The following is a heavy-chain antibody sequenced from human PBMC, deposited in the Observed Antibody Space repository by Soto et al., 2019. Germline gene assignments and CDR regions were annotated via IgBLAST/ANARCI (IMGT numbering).Heavy chain of an antibody. V-gene: IGHV4-4*07. CDR2: IFSSGST. Sequence: QVRLQESGPGLLKPSETLSLTCTVSGGSINTFYRSWVRQPAGKGLEWIGRIFSSGSTSFNPSLESRVAMSVDTSKNHFSLNLSSVTAADMAVYYCAREGSYSAYNFAHGIQLWSFDFWGQGALVTVSS. J-gene: IGHJ4*02. CDR3: AREGSYSAYNFAHGIQLWSFDF. D-gene: IGHD5-12*01. CDR1: GGSINTFY.